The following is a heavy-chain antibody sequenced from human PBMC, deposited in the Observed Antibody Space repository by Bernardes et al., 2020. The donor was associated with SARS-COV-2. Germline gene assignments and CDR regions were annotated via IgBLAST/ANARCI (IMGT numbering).Heavy chain of an antibody. Sequence: GGSLRLSCAASGFTFSSYCMSWVRQTPRKGLEWVANLNGAGSQGRSVDSVRCRFAISRDNAKNLLYLQMDSLSTEDTAVYCCARIDDVTGRDYVGQGTLVTVSS. CDR1: GFTFSSYC. J-gene: IGHJ4*02. CDR3: ARIDDVTGRDY. CDR2: LNGAGSQG. D-gene: IGHD3-9*01. V-gene: IGHV3-7*01.